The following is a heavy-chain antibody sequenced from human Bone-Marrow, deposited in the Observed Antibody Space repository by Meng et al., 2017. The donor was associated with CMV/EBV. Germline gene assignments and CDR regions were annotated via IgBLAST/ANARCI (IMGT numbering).Heavy chain of an antibody. CDR2: IRYDGSNK. CDR1: GFTFSSYG. Sequence: GGSLRLSCAASGFTFSSYGMHWVRQAPGKGLEWVAFIRYDGSNKYYADSVKGRFTISRDNAKNALYLQMNSLRADDTAVYYCARLGAPRGWCFDYWGQGTLVTVSS. CDR3: ARLGAPRGWCFDY. J-gene: IGHJ4*02. V-gene: IGHV3-30*02. D-gene: IGHD2-8*02.